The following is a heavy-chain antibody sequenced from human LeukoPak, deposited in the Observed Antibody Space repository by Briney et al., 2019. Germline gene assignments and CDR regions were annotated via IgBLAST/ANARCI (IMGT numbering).Heavy chain of an antibody. CDR2: ISSSSSYI. CDR1: GFTFSSYS. V-gene: IGHV3-21*01. CDR3: APVRRGEPQTD. Sequence: GGSLRLSCAASGFTFSSYSMNWVRQAPGKGLEWVSSISSSSSYIYYADSVKGRFTISRDNAKNSLYLQMNSLRAEDTAVYYCAPVRRGEPQTDWGQGTLVTVSS. J-gene: IGHJ4*02. D-gene: IGHD3-16*01.